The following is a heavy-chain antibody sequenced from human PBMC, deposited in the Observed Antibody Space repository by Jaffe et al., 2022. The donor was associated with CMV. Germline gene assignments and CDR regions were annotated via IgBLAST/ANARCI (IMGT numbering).Heavy chain of an antibody. CDR2: IYWNDDK. J-gene: IGHJ3*02. D-gene: IGHD3-22*01. CDR3: AHMGSIYDGQDAFDI. CDR1: GFSLSTSGVG. Sequence: QITLKESGPTLVKPTQTLTLTCTFSGFSLSTSGVGVGWIRQPPGKALEWLALIYWNDDKRYSPSLKSRLTITKDTSKNQVVLTMTNMDPVDTATYYCAHMGSIYDGQDAFDIWGQGTMVTVSS. V-gene: IGHV2-5*01.